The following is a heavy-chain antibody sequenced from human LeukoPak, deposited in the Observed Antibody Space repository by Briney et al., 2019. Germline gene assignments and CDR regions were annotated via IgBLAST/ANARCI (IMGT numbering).Heavy chain of an antibody. CDR1: GFTFSTYE. CDR2: ISSSGSTI. Sequence: QPGGSLRLSCAASGFTFSTYEMNWVRQAPGKGLEWLSYISSSGSTIYYADSVKGRFTISRDNSKNTLYLQMNSLRAEDTAVYYCAKEWVVGATMDYYYYMDVWGKGTTVTVSS. CDR3: AKEWVVGATMDYYYYMDV. J-gene: IGHJ6*03. D-gene: IGHD1-26*01. V-gene: IGHV3-48*03.